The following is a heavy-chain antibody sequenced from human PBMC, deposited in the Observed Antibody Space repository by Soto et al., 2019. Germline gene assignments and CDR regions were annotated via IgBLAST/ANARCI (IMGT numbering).Heavy chain of an antibody. V-gene: IGHV4-34*01. D-gene: IGHD3-10*01. CDR1: GGSFSGYY. CDR3: ARELGGIYGSGSYYSP. J-gene: IGHJ5*02. Sequence: PSETLSLTCAVYGGSFSGYYWSWIRQPPGKGLEWIGEINHSGSTNYNPSLKSRVTISVDTSKNQFSLKLSSVTAADTAVYYCARELGGIYGSGSYYSPWGQGTLVTVSS. CDR2: INHSGST.